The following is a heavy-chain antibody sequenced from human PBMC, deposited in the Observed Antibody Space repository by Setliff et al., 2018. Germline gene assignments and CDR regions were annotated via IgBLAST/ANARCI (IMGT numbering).Heavy chain of an antibody. CDR1: DGSISTYY. CDR2: AHYTRTA. Sequence: PSETLSLTCTVSDGSISTYYWSWIRQPPGKVLEWIGYAHYTRTASYNPSLKSRVSISVDTSKNQFSLKLTSVTAADTAVYYCAGSRGSGGYYSDSPYYFHYWGQGALVTVSS. CDR3: AGSRGSGGYYSDSPYYFHY. V-gene: IGHV4-59*03. J-gene: IGHJ4*02. D-gene: IGHD3-10*01.